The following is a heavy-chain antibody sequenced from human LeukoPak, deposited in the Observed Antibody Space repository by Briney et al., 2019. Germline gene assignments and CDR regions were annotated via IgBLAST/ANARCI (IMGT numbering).Heavy chain of an antibody. V-gene: IGHV3-7*01. D-gene: IGHD6-19*01. CDR1: GFTFSSYA. CDR3: AREGGSGWYSGWFDP. CDR2: IDQRGSEK. J-gene: IGHJ5*02. Sequence: WGSLRLSCAASGFTFSSYAMSWVRQAPGKGLERVANIDQRGSEKRYEDSVKGRFTISRDNAKNSLYLQMNTLRPEDTAVYYCAREGGSGWYSGWFDPWGQGTLVTVSS.